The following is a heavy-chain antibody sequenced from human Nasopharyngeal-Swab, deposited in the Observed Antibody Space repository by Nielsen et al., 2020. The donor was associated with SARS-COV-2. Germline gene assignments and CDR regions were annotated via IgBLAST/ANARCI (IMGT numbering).Heavy chain of an antibody. J-gene: IGHJ6*02. D-gene: IGHD3-3*01. CDR3: AKDRGDFWSGGPHTYYYYYGMDV. CDR1: GFTFDDYT. Sequence: GESLKISCAASGFTFDDYTMHWVRPAPGKGLEWVSLISWDGGSTYYADSVKGRFTISRDNSKNSLYLQMNSLRTEDTALYYCAKDRGDFWSGGPHTYYYYYGMDVWGQGTTVTVSS. CDR2: ISWDGGST. V-gene: IGHV3-43*01.